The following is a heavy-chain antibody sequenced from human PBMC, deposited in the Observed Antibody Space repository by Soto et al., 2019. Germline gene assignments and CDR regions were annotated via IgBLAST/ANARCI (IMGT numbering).Heavy chain of an antibody. J-gene: IGHJ6*02. Sequence: GGSLRLSCAASGFTFSSYGMHWGRQAPGKGLEWVAVISYDGSNKYYADSVKGRFTISRDNSKNTLYLQMNSLRAEDTAVYYCAKDLQYYDFWSGYYRFYYYYGMDVWGQGTTVTVSS. CDR1: GFTFSSYG. CDR2: ISYDGSNK. CDR3: AKDLQYYDFWSGYYRFYYYYGMDV. D-gene: IGHD3-3*01. V-gene: IGHV3-30*18.